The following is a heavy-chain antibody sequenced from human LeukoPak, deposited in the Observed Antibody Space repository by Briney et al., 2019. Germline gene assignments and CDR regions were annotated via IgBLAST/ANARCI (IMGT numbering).Heavy chain of an antibody. Sequence: GGSLRLSCAASGFTFSSYWMSWVRQAPGKGLEWVANIREDGSEEFYVDSVKGRFTLSRDNAKNSLYLQMNSLRAEDTAVYYCARERWYHFDHWGQGTLVTVSS. J-gene: IGHJ4*02. V-gene: IGHV3-7*01. CDR3: ARERWYHFDH. CDR1: GFTFSSYW. CDR2: IREDGSEE. D-gene: IGHD4-23*01.